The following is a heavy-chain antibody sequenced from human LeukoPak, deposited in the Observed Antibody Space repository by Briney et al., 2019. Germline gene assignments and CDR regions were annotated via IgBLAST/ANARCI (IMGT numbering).Heavy chain of an antibody. CDR2: ISGTGGST. J-gene: IGHJ4*02. CDR1: GFTFSNYS. Sequence: GGSLRLSCAASGFTFSNYSMTWVRQAPGKGLEWVSSISGTGGSTYYADSVKGRFTLSRDNSKTTLYLQMNSLSAEDTAIYYCANSYTSSSRTPFDCWGQGTLVTVSS. V-gene: IGHV3-23*01. CDR3: ANSYTSSSRTPFDC. D-gene: IGHD6-6*01.